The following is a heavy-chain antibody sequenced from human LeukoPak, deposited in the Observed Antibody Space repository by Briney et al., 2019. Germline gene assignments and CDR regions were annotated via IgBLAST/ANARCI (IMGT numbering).Heavy chain of an antibody. CDR3: AKGGATRGYYFDY. Sequence: GGSLRLSCAASGFTFDDYAMHWVRQAPGKGLEWVSGISWNSGSIGYADSVKGRFTISRDNAKNSLYLQMNSLRAEDTALYYCAKGGATRGYYFDYWGQGTLVTVSS. CDR2: ISWNSGSI. CDR1: GFTFDDYA. V-gene: IGHV3-9*01. D-gene: IGHD1-26*01. J-gene: IGHJ4*02.